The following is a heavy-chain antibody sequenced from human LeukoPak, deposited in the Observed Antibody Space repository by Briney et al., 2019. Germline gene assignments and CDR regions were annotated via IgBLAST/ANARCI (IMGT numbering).Heavy chain of an antibody. CDR2: VSGSGAGT. CDR1: GFTFNTYA. J-gene: IGHJ2*01. D-gene: IGHD2-21*02. Sequence: GGSLRLSCAASGFTFNTYAMSWVRQAPGKGLQWVSTVSGSGAGTFYGDSVKGRFTISRDNSNNTLFLQMNSLSADDTAVYFCAKGPRAGLRYWYFDLWGRGALVTVSS. CDR3: AKGPRAGLRYWYFDL. V-gene: IGHV3-23*01.